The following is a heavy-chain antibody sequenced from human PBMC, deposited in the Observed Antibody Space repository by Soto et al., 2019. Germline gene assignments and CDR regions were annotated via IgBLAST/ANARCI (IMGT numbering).Heavy chain of an antibody. CDR3: ARETGYYGGYNWFDP. D-gene: IGHD3-3*01. CDR2: IYYNGDT. J-gene: IGHJ5*02. Sequence: PSETLSLTCIVSGGSVSSGAYYWSWIRQLPGKGLEWIGYIYYNGDTYYNPSLKSRVTISLDTSRNQFSLKLNSVTAADTAVYYCARETGYYGGYNWFDPWGQGVPVTVSS. CDR1: GGSVSSGAYY. V-gene: IGHV4-31*03.